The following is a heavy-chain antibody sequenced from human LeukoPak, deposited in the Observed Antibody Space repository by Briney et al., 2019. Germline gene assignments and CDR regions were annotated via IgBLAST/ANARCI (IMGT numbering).Heavy chain of an antibody. Sequence: ASVKVSCRASGYTFSSYYIHWVRQAPGQGLEWMGRIHPHSGGTNYAQNFQGRVTMTRDTSISTAYMELSRLRSDDTALYYCARDAGAVTTQNFDYWGQGILVTVSS. CDR3: ARDAGAVTTQNFDY. CDR1: GYTFSSYY. J-gene: IGHJ4*02. V-gene: IGHV1-2*06. D-gene: IGHD4-17*01. CDR2: IHPHSGGT.